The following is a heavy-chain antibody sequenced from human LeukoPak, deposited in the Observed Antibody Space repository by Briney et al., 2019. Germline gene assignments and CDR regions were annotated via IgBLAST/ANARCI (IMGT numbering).Heavy chain of an antibody. Sequence: SVKVSCKASGGTFSSYAISWVRQAPGQGLEWMGRIIPILGIANYAQKFQGRVTITADKSTSTAYMELSSLRSEDTAVYYCARAAARYYDILTGYSENYYYYGMDVWGQGTTVTVSS. J-gene: IGHJ6*02. CDR2: IIPILGIA. D-gene: IGHD3-9*01. CDR3: ARAAARYYDILTGYSENYYYYGMDV. CDR1: GGTFSSYA. V-gene: IGHV1-69*04.